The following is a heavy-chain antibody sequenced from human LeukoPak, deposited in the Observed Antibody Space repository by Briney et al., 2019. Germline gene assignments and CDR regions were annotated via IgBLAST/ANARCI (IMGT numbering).Heavy chain of an antibody. D-gene: IGHD6-19*01. J-gene: IGHJ4*02. Sequence: SVKVSCKASGGTFSSYAISWVRQAPGQGLEWMGRIIPILGIANYAQKFQGRVTITADKSTSTAYMELSSLRSEDTAVYYCAREAVAGTSDYWGQGTLVTVSS. CDR1: GGTFSSYA. V-gene: IGHV1-69*04. CDR3: AREAVAGTSDY. CDR2: IIPILGIA.